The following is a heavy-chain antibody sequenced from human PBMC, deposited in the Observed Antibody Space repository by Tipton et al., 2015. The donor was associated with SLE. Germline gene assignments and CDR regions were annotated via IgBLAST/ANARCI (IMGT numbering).Heavy chain of an antibody. CDR2: IYYSGNT. CDR3: ARRGVTFLDV. V-gene: IGHV4-39*07. CDR1: GDSISSSSYY. Sequence: LSLTCTVSGDSISSSSYYWGWIRQPPGKGLEWIGSIYYSGNTYYKPSLNSRVTISLDTSKNQFSLKLTSVTAADTAVYYCARRGVTFLDVWGQGTTVTVSS. D-gene: IGHD3-10*01. J-gene: IGHJ6*02.